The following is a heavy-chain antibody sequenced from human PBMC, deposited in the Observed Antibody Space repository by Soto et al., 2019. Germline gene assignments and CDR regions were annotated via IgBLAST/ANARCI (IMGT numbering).Heavy chain of an antibody. Sequence: ASVKVSCKASGYTFTSYGISWARRAPGQGLEWMGWISAYNGNTNYAQKLQGRVTMTTDTSTSTAYMELRSLRSDDTAVYYCARGFLYSYGYSYYYGMDVWRQGTTVTVSS. V-gene: IGHV1-18*01. D-gene: IGHD5-18*01. J-gene: IGHJ6*02. CDR2: ISAYNGNT. CDR1: GYTFTSYG. CDR3: ARGFLYSYGYSYYYGMDV.